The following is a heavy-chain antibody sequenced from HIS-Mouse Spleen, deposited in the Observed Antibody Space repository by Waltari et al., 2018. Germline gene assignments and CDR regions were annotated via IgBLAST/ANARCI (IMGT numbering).Heavy chain of an antibody. CDR1: GASFSGYD. CDR3: ASFAVAGTFPFDY. CDR2: INHSGST. J-gene: IGHJ4*02. Sequence: QVQLQQWGSGLLTPSETLSATCAVHGASFSGYDRICLRQPPGKGLEWIGEINHSGSTNYNPSLKSRVTISVDTSKNQFSLKLSSVTAADTAVYYCASFAVAGTFPFDYWGQGTLVTVSS. V-gene: IGHV4-34*01. D-gene: IGHD6-19*01.